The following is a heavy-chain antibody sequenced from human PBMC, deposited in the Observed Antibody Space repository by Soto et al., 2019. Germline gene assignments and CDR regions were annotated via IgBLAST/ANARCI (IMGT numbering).Heavy chain of an antibody. J-gene: IGHJ4*02. Sequence: EVQLVESGGGLVQPGGSLRLSCAASGFTFSNHYMEWVRQAPGKGLEWVGRIRNKANSYNTEYAASVKGRFTISRDDSENSQYLQMSSLRTEATAVYYCTRFSGSYTRGLDYWGQGTLVTVSS. CDR2: IRNKANSYNT. V-gene: IGHV3-72*01. CDR3: TRFSGSYTRGLDY. CDR1: GFTFSNHY. D-gene: IGHD1-26*01.